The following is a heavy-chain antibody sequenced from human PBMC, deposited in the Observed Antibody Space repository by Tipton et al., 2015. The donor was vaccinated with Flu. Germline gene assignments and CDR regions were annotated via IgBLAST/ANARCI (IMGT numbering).Heavy chain of an antibody. V-gene: IGHV4-38-2*02. J-gene: IGHJ5*02. CDR1: GDSIRSDYY. CDR2: IFHTGST. Sequence: TLSLTCTLSGDSIRSDYYWGWVRQPPGKGLEWIGNIFHTGSTYHNPSLKSRVTISINTSKNQFSLKVFSVTAADTAVYYCARRGYSNYVSDPKNCFDPWGQGILVTVSS. CDR3: ARRGYSNYVSDPKNCFDP. D-gene: IGHD4-11*01.